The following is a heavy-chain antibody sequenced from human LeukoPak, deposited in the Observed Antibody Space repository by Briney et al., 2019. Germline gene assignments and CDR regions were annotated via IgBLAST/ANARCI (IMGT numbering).Heavy chain of an antibody. Sequence: ASVKVSCKASGYTFTSYGISWVRQAPGQGLEWMGWISAYNGNTNYAQKFQGRVTMTRDMSTSTVYMELSSLRSEDTAVYYCAAGYYFDYWGQGTLVTVSS. CDR2: ISAYNGNT. V-gene: IGHV1-18*01. CDR1: GYTFTSYG. CDR3: AAGYYFDY. D-gene: IGHD3-9*01. J-gene: IGHJ4*02.